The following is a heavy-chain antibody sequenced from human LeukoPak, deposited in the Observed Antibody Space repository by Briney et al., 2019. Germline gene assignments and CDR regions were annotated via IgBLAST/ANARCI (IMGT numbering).Heavy chain of an antibody. CDR2: ISSSSSYI. CDR1: GFTFSSYS. V-gene: IGHV3-21*01. J-gene: IGHJ4*02. D-gene: IGHD2-21*02. Sequence: GGSLRLSCAASGFTFSSYSMNWVRQAPGKGLEWVSSISSSSSYIYYADSAKGRFTISRDNAKNSLYLQMNSLRAEDTAVYYCARGIRGGDADYWGQGTLVTVSS. CDR3: ARGIRGGDADY.